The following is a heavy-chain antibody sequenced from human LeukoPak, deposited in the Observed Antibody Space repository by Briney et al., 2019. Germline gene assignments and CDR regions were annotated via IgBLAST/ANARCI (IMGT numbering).Heavy chain of an antibody. CDR3: ARDCTVTTC. D-gene: IGHD4-17*01. Sequence: SVKVSCKASGGTFSSYAISWARQAPGQGLEYMGAIIPIFGTANYAQKFQGRVTITADESTSTPYMELSSLRSEDTAVYYCARDCTVTTCWGQGTLVTVSS. V-gene: IGHV1-69*13. CDR2: IIPIFGTA. CDR1: GGTFSSYA. J-gene: IGHJ4*02.